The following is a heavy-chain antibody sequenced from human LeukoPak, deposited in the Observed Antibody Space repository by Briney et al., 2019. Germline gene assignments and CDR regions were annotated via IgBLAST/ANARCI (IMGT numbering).Heavy chain of an antibody. CDR2: INSVGSEI. CDR3: AKDSDGYAFDH. V-gene: IGHV3-7*03. J-gene: IGHJ4*02. D-gene: IGHD2-8*01. CDR1: RFTFLTYL. Sequence: GGALRLSCAASRFTFLTYLMNWVRQAPGKGGAWVASINSVGSEINYLDSVTGRFTITRDNAKNSQYLEMDSPRAEYTAVYYCAKDSDGYAFDHWGPGTLVTVSS.